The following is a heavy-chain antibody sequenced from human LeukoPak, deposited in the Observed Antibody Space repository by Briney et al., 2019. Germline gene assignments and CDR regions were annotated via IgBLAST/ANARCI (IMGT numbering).Heavy chain of an antibody. CDR2: IYSSGST. J-gene: IGHJ4*02. D-gene: IGHD6-6*01. V-gene: IGHV4-4*07. Sequence: SETLSLTSTVSGASITSFHWTWIRQPAGKGLEWIGLIYSSGSTIYNPSLQSRVAMSVDMTKNQLSLKLSSVTAADTAMYYCARKDGDYWGQGTLVTVSS. CDR3: ARKDGDY. CDR1: GASITSFH.